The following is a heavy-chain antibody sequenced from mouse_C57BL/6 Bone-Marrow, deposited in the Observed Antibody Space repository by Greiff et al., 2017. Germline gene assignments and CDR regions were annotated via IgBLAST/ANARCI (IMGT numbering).Heavy chain of an antibody. J-gene: IGHJ4*01. Sequence: QVQLQQSGPGLVQPSQSLSITCTVSGFSLTSYGVHWVRQSPGKGLEWLGVIWRGGSTDYNAAFLSRLSITKDNSKSQVFFKMNSLQADDTAIYYCAKNCDYDGGYAMDYWGQGTSVTVSS. V-gene: IGHV2-5*01. CDR3: AKNCDYDGGYAMDY. CDR1: GFSLTSYG. D-gene: IGHD2-4*01. CDR2: IWRGGST.